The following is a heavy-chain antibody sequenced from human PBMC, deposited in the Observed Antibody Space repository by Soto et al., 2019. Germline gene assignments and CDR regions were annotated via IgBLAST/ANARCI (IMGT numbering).Heavy chain of an antibody. V-gene: IGHV4-30-4*02. CDR2: FYYSGST. CDR1: GGAISGGDYY. J-gene: IGHJ4*02. D-gene: IGHD3-16*02. CDR3: ARDRGAGRYGFRTYYFDY. Sequence: SDTLCLTGTVSGGAISGGDYYWSWIRQPPGKGLEWVVYFYYSGSTYYNPSLKSRLTISVDTSMNQFSLKVTSGTAADTAVSFCARDRGAGRYGFRTYYFDYWGQGTLVTVSS.